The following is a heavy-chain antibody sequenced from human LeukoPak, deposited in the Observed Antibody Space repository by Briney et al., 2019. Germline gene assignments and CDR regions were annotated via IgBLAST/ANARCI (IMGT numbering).Heavy chain of an antibody. V-gene: IGHV3-21*03. CDR3: TRDYGLSGSYTDAFDI. J-gene: IGHJ3*02. D-gene: IGHD1-26*01. Sequence: GGSLRLSCAASGFTFSSYSMNWVRQAPGKGLEWVSSISSSSSYIYYADSVKGRFTISRDNAKNSLYLQMNSLKTEDTAVYYCTRDYGLSGSYTDAFDIWGQGTMVTVSS. CDR2: ISSSSSYI. CDR1: GFTFSSYS.